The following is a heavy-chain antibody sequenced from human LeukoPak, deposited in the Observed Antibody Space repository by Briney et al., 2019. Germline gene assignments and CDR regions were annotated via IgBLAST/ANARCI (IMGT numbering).Heavy chain of an antibody. Sequence: GGSLRLSCAASGFTVSSNYMSWVRQAPGKGLEWVSVIYSGGSTYYADSVKGRFTISRDNSKNTLYLQMNSLRAEDTAVYNCATAGYSSSWHYGMDVWGQGTTVTVSS. CDR3: ATAGYSSSWHYGMDV. CDR1: GFTVSSNY. V-gene: IGHV3-53*01. CDR2: IYSGGST. J-gene: IGHJ6*02. D-gene: IGHD6-13*01.